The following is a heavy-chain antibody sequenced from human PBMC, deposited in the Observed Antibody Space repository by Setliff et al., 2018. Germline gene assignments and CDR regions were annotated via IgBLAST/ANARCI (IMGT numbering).Heavy chain of an antibody. V-gene: IGHV3-48*01. CDR2: ASSGSTAI. J-gene: IGHJ4*02. CDR3: ATAYITGWYPSYFNY. D-gene: IGHD6-19*01. Sequence: PGESLKISCAASGFTLSTYNMNWVRQAPGKGLEWISFASSGSTAIYYADSVEGRFTISRDNAKNSLYLQLSSLGAEDTAIYYCATAYITGWYPSYFNYWGQGTLVTVSS. CDR1: GFTLSTYN.